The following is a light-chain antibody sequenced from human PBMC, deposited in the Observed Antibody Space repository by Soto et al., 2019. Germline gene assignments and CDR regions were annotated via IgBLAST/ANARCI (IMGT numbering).Light chain of an antibody. CDR2: EVT. J-gene: IGLJ3*02. CDR1: SSDVGAYNY. V-gene: IGLV2-8*01. CDR3: SSVASLNTWV. Sequence: QSALTQPPSASGSPGQSVTISCTGTSSDVGAYNYVSWYQQHAGKAPKLVIYEVTKRPSGVPERFSGSKSANTASLTVSGLQAEEAADYYCSSVASLNTWVFGGGTKLTVL.